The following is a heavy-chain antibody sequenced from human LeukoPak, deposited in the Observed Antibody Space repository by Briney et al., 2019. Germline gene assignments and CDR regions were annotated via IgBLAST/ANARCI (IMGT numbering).Heavy chain of an antibody. CDR3: ARDPKQGGTYWNYFDY. Sequence: PGGSLRLSCSASGFTFSSYAMHWVRQAPGKGPVWVSRINSDGSSTYYADSVKGRFTISRDNAKNTLYLQMNSLRAEDTAVYYCARDPKQGGTYWNYFDYWGQGALVTVSP. V-gene: IGHV3-74*01. J-gene: IGHJ4*02. D-gene: IGHD1-26*01. CDR1: GFTFSSYA. CDR2: INSDGSST.